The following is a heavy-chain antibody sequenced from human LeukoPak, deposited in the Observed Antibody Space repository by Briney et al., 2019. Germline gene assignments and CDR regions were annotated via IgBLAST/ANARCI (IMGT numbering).Heavy chain of an antibody. CDR1: GGSISSSRYY. CDR2: IYYSGSI. D-gene: IGHD2-2*01. J-gene: IGHJ5*02. Sequence: SETLSLTCTVSGGSISSSRYYWGWVRQPPGKGREWIGSIYYSGSIYYNPSLTSRVTISVDTSKNEFSLKLSSVTAADTAVYYCAPMGVPAATLLGIYNWFDPWGQGTLVTVSS. CDR3: APMGVPAATLLGIYNWFDP. V-gene: IGHV4-39*01.